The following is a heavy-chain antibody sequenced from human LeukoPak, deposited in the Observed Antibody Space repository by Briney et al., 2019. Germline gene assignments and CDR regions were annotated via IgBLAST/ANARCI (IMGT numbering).Heavy chain of an antibody. D-gene: IGHD2-15*01. CDR2: ISGSGGST. CDR1: GFTFSSYA. J-gene: IGHJ6*02. V-gene: IGHV3-23*01. CDR3: AKVGGLFCSGGSCYSIYLSYYYYGMDV. Sequence: GGSLRLSCAASGFTFSSYAMSWVRQAPGKGLEWVSAISGSGGSTYYADSVKGRFTISRDNSKNTLYLQMNSLRAEDTAVYYCAKVGGLFCSGGSCYSIYLSYYYYGMDVWGQGTTVTVSS.